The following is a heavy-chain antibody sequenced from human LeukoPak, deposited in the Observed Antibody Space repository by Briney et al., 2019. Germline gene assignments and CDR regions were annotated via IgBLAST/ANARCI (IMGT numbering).Heavy chain of an antibody. CDR3: AREKWLVRWFDP. Sequence: SETLSLTCTVSGGSISSGDYYWSWIRQPPGKGLEWIGYTYYSGSTYYNPSLKSRVTISVDTSKNQFSLKLSSVTAADTAVYYCAREKWLVRWFDPWGQGTLVTVSS. CDR2: TYYSGST. CDR1: GGSISSGDYY. J-gene: IGHJ5*02. V-gene: IGHV4-30-4*01. D-gene: IGHD6-19*01.